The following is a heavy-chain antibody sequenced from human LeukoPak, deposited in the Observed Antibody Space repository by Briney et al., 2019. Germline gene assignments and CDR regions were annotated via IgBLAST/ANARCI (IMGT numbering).Heavy chain of an antibody. CDR2: TNSNSGST. CDR1: GYTFTNSD. J-gene: IGHJ4*02. V-gene: IGHV1-8*01. CDR3: ARATPELNRPFDY. Sequence: ASVKVSCKASGYTFTNSDIIWVRQATGQGLEWMGYTNSNSGSTGSAQKFQGRVTMTRDSSINTAYMELSSLRSEDTAVYYCARATPELNRPFDYWGRGTLVTVSS. D-gene: IGHD3-10*01.